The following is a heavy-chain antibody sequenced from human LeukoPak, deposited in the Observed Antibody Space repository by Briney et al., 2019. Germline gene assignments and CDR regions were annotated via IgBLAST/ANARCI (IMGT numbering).Heavy chain of an antibody. Sequence: GASVKVSCKVSGYTLTELSMHWVRQAPGKGLEWMGGFDPEDGETFYAQKFQGRVTMTEDTSTDTAYMELSSLRSEDTAVYYCARGLQENLAWLTAFSAFDVWGPGTMVTVSS. D-gene: IGHD5-24*01. CDR3: ARGLQENLAWLTAFSAFDV. CDR2: FDPEDGET. J-gene: IGHJ3*01. CDR1: GYTLTELS. V-gene: IGHV1-24*01.